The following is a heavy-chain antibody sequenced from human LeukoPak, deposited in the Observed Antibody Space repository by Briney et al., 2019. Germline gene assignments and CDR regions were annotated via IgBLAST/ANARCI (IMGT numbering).Heavy chain of an antibody. Sequence: SETLSLTCTVSGGSISSSSYYWGWIRQPPGKGLEWIGSIYYSGSTYYNPSLKSRVTISVDTSKNQFSPKLSSVTAADTAVYYCARDITVTTFWYFDLWGRGTLVTVSS. V-gene: IGHV4-39*07. J-gene: IGHJ2*01. CDR1: GGSISSSSYY. CDR2: IYYSGST. CDR3: ARDITVTTFWYFDL. D-gene: IGHD4-17*01.